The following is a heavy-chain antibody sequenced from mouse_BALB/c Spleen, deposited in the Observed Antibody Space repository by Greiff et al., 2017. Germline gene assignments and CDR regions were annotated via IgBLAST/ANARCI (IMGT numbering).Heavy chain of an antibody. Sequence: EVQLVESGGGLVQPGGSRKLSCAASGFTFSSFGMHWVRQAPEKGLEWVAYISSGSSTIYYADTVKGRFTISRDNPKNTLFLQMTSLRSEDTAMYDCSTRQSRGYAMDYWGQGTSVTVSS. CDR2: ISSGSSTI. CDR3: STRQSRGYAMDY. D-gene: IGHD6-1*01. CDR1: GFTFSSFG. J-gene: IGHJ4*01. V-gene: IGHV5-17*02.